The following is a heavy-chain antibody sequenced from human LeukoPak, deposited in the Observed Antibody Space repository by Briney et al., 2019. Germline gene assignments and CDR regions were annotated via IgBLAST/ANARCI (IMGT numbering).Heavy chain of an antibody. CDR3: AKGPFPYYYMDV. J-gene: IGHJ6*03. CDR1: GSTFSSYG. V-gene: IGHV3-33*06. Sequence: GGSLRLSCAASGSTFSSYGMHWVRQAPGKGLEWVAVIWYDGSNKYYADSVKGRFTISRDNSKNTLYLQMNSLRAEDTAVYYCAKGPFPYYYMDVWGKGTTVTVSS. D-gene: IGHD2-21*01. CDR2: IWYDGSNK.